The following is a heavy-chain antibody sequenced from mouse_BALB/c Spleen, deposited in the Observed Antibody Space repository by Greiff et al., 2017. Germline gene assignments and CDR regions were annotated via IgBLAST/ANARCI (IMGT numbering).Heavy chain of an antibody. D-gene: IGHD2-10*02. CDR1: GFTFSSYT. CDR2: ISNGGGST. Sequence: DVKLVESGGGLVQPGGSLKLSCAASGFTFSSYTMSWVRQTPEKRLEWVAYISNGGGSTYYPDTVKGRFTISRDNAKNTLYLQMSSLKSEDTAMYYCARRRYGNPYYAMDYWGQGTSVTVSS. CDR3: ARRRYGNPYYAMDY. J-gene: IGHJ4*01. V-gene: IGHV5-12-2*01.